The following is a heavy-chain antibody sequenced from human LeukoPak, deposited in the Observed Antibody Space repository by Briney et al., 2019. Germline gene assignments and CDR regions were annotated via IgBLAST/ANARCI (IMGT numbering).Heavy chain of an antibody. CDR3: ARHRIAAADDAFET. J-gene: IGHJ3*02. CDR2: IYYSGST. CDR1: GGSISSSSYY. Sequence: SETLSLTCTVSGGSISSSSYYWGWIRQPPGKGLEWIGTIYYSGSTYYNPSLKSRVTISVDTSKNLFSLNLSSVTAADTAIYYCARHRIAAADDAFETWGQGTMVTVSS. V-gene: IGHV4-39*01. D-gene: IGHD6-13*01.